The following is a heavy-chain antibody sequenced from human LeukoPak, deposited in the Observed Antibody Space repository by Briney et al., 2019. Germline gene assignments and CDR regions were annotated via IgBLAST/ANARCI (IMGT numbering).Heavy chain of an antibody. CDR2: IDYSGNT. J-gene: IGHJ5*02. V-gene: IGHV4-59*01. CDR3: ARDINHNRMVRGVMDWFDP. D-gene: IGHD3-10*01. CDR1: GGSICTYY. Sequence: SETLSLTCTVSGGSICTYYWSWIRQPPEKGLEGIGFIDYSGNTNYNPSLKGRVTLSIDTSKKQLSLNLYSVTATDTAVYYCARDINHNRMVRGVMDWFDPWGQGTLVTVSS.